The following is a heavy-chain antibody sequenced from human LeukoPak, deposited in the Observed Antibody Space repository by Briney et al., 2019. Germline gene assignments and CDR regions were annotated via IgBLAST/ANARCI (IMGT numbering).Heavy chain of an antibody. Sequence: SVKVSCKASGGTFSSYAISWVRQAPGQGLEWMGGIILIFGTANYAQKFQGRVTMTRDTSTSTAYMELSSLRSEDTAVYYCARIEGMASTMGDWGQGTLVTVSS. CDR2: IILIFGTA. J-gene: IGHJ4*02. V-gene: IGHV1-69*05. D-gene: IGHD5/OR15-5a*01. CDR3: ARIEGMASTMGD. CDR1: GGTFSSYA.